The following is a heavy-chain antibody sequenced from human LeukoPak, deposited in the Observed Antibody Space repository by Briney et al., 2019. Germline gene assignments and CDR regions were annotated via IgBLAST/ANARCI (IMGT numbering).Heavy chain of an antibody. CDR2: ITGSGSST. CDR1: GFTFSSYA. Sequence: GGSLRLSCAASGFTFSSYAMSWVRQAPGKGLEWVSGITGSGSSTYYADSVKGRLTISRDNSKNTLYLQMNSLRAEDTAVYYCAKKSVADTPPIYWGQGTLVTVST. D-gene: IGHD6-19*01. CDR3: AKKSVADTPPIY. J-gene: IGHJ4*02. V-gene: IGHV3-23*01.